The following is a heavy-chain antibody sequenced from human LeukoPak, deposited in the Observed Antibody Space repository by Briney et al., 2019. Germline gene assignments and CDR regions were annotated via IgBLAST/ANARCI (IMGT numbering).Heavy chain of an antibody. CDR2: ISAYNGNT. CDR3: ARFGFAMVRGEENDAFDI. D-gene: IGHD3-10*01. J-gene: IGHJ3*02. Sequence: ASVKVSCKASGYTFTSYGISWVRQAPGQGLEWMGWISAYNGNTNYAQKLQGRVTMTTDTSTSTAYMELRSLRSEDTAVYYCARFGFAMVRGEENDAFDIWGQGTMVTVSS. V-gene: IGHV1-18*01. CDR1: GYTFTSYG.